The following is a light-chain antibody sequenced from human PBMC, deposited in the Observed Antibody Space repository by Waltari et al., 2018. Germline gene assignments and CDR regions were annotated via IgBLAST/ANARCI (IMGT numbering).Light chain of an antibody. CDR3: SSYTSSSTWV. CDR2: EVS. J-gene: IGLJ3*02. Sequence: QSALTQPASGSGSPGQSITISCTGTSSDVGGYNYASWYQQHPGKAPKLMIYEVSNRPSGVSNRSSGYKSGNTASLTISVLQAEDEADYYCSSYTSSSTWVFGGGTKLTVL. V-gene: IGLV2-14*01. CDR1: SSDVGGYNY.